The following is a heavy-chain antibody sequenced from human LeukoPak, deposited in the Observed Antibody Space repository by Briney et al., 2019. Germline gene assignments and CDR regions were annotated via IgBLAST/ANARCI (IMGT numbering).Heavy chain of an antibody. CDR3: AKSNDAIVVVVAATVGWFDP. J-gene: IGHJ5*02. CDR1: GSTFNSYA. CDR2: ISGSGGST. Sequence: GGSLRLSCAASGSTFNSYAMSWVRQAPGKGLEWVSAISGSGGSTYYADSVKGRFTISRDNSKNTLYLQMNSLRAEDTAVYYCAKSNDAIVVVVAATVGWFDPWGQGTLVTASS. D-gene: IGHD2-15*01. V-gene: IGHV3-23*01.